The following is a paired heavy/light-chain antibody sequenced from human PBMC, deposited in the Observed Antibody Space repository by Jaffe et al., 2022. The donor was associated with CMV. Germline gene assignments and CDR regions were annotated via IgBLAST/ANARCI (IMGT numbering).Light chain of an antibody. V-gene: IGKV1-33*01. CDR1: RDISNF. CDR3: QQNDILPAT. CDR2: DAS. Sequence: DIQMTQSPSSLSASVGDRVTITCQASRDISNFLNWYQQKRGQPPKLLIYDASTLETGVPSRFNGGGSGTHFTLTITGLQPEDIATYYCQQNDILPATFGQGTKLEIK. J-gene: IGKJ2*01.
Heavy chain of an antibody. CDR2: MNHSGRT. CDR1: GGSVSGYY. V-gene: IGHV4-34*01. J-gene: IGHJ4*01. CDR3: SRGAGSGFYEH. Sequence: QVQLQQWGAGLLKPSETLSLTCAIYGGSVSGYYWTWIRQSPGKGLEWIGEMNHSGRTNYNPSLMARVIISADTSKNLFSLKLTSASAADTAVYYCSRGAGSGFYEHWGQGTQVTVSA. D-gene: IGHD3-3*01.